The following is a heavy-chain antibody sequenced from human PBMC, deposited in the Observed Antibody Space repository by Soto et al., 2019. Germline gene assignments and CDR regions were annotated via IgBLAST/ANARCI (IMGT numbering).Heavy chain of an antibody. Sequence: EVQLVESGGDLVQIGGSLKLSCATSGLNFSGSAMHWARQASGKGLEWVGRIRSRPHNYATTYAASVEGRFTISRDDSKNTVYLQMNGLKTDDTAMYYCTTERDYWGRGTLVTVSS. CDR1: GLNFSGSA. J-gene: IGHJ4*02. V-gene: IGHV3-73*02. CDR2: IRSRPHNYAT. CDR3: TTERDY.